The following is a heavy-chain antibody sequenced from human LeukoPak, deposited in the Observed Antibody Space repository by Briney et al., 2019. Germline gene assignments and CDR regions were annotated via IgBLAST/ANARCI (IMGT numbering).Heavy chain of an antibody. V-gene: IGHV4-34*01. J-gene: IGHJ4*02. Sequence: PSETLSLTCAVYGGSFSGYYWSWIRQPPGKGLEWIGSIYYSGSTYYNPSLKSRVTISVDTSKNQFSLKLSSVTAADTAVYYCARQSESFDYWGQGTLVTVSS. CDR3: ARQSESFDY. CDR1: GGSFSGYY. CDR2: IYYSGST.